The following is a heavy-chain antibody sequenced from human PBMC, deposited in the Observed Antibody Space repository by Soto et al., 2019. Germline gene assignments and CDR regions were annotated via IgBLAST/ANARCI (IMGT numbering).Heavy chain of an antibody. CDR1: GGSISSYY. V-gene: IGHV4-59*01. CDR3: ARDTDYSNYEGSHYAMHF. CDR2: IYYSGST. D-gene: IGHD4-4*01. Sequence: PSEKLSLTCTGSGGSISSYYWSWIRQPPGKGLEWIGYIYYSGSTNYNPSLKSRVTISVDTSKNQFSLKLSSVTAADTAVYYCARDTDYSNYEGSHYAMHFSGQGHTGSRSS. J-gene: IGHJ6*02.